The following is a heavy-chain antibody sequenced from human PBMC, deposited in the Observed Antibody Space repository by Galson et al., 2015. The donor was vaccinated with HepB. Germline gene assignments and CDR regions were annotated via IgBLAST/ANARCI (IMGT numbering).Heavy chain of an antibody. CDR1: GFTFSNYG. J-gene: IGHJ4*02. D-gene: IGHD6-19*01. CDR3: AKDPYLYSALAGTMAGFDY. CDR2: ISYDGSNK. Sequence: SLRLSCAASGFTFSNYGMHWVRQAPGKGLEWVAVISYDGSNKYYADSVKGRFTISRDNSKNTLYLQMNSLSAEDTALYYCAKDPYLYSALAGTMAGFDYWGQGTLLTVAS. V-gene: IGHV3-30*18.